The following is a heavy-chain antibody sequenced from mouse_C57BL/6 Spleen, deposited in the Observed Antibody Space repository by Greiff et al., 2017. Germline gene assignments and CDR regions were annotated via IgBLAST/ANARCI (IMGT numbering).Heavy chain of an antibody. CDR2: INPNNGGT. D-gene: IGHD2-3*01. J-gene: IGHJ4*01. CDR1: GSTFTNSS. CDR3: ARRGWLPLYAMDY. Sequence: EVQLQQSGPGLVKPGASVKISCTASGSTFTNSSMNWVRQTQGKSLEWIGEINPNNGGTSYNQKFKGKATLTVDKSASTAYMELRSLTSEDSAVYYCARRGWLPLYAMDYWGQGTSVTVSS. V-gene: IGHV1-26*01.